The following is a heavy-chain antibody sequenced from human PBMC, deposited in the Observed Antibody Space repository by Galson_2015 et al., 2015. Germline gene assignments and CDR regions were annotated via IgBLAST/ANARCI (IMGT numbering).Heavy chain of an antibody. CDR1: GYTLTELS. V-gene: IGHV1-24*01. D-gene: IGHD2-2*01. J-gene: IGHJ3*02. CDR2: FDPEDGET. Sequence: SVKVSCKVSGYTLTELSMHWVRQAPGKGLEWMGGFDPEDGETIYAQKFQGRVTMTEDTSTDTAYMELSSLRSEDTAVYYCATGGNCSSGYCSSTSQRSAFDIWGQGTMVTVSS. CDR3: ATGGNCSSGYCSSTSQRSAFDI.